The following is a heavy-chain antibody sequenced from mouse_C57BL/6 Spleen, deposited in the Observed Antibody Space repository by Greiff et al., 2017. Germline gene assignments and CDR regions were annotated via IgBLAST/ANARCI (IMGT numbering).Heavy chain of an antibody. J-gene: IGHJ4*01. CDR1: GFTFSDYG. CDR2: ISSGSSTI. D-gene: IGHD1-1*01. V-gene: IGHV5-17*01. Sequence: EVHLVESGGGLVKPGGSLKLSCAASGFTFSDYGMHWVRQAPEKGLEWVAYISSGSSTIYYADTVKGRFTISRDNAKNTLFLQMTSLRSEDTAMYYCARRITTVVAGYYAMDYWGQGTSVTVSS. CDR3: ARRITTVVAGYYAMDY.